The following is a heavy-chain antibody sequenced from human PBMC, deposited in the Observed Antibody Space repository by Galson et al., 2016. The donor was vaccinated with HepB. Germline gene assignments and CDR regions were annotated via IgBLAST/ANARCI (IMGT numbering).Heavy chain of an antibody. CDR1: GDTFRSNA. V-gene: IGHV1-69*13. Sequence: SVKVSCKASGDTFRSNAISWVRQAPGQGLEWMGGILPMFGTGTYTQEFQGRVTITADESTNTAYMELSSLRSADTAVYYCARSGHSYGLGVMGAFDIWGQGTVVTVSS. J-gene: IGHJ3*02. CDR3: ARSGHSYGLGVMGAFDI. CDR2: ILPMFGTG. D-gene: IGHD5-18*01.